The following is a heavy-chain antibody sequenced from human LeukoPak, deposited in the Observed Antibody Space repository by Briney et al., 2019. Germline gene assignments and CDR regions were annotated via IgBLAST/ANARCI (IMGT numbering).Heavy chain of an antibody. CDR3: ASHGITIFGVPPQLDAFDI. Sequence: PSETLSLTCTVSGGSISSSSYYWGWIRQPPGKGLEWIGSIYYSGSTYYNPSLKSRVTISVDTSKNQFSLKLSSVTAADTAVYYCASHGITIFGVPPQLDAFDIWGQGTMVTVSS. D-gene: IGHD3-3*01. CDR2: IYYSGST. CDR1: GGSISSSSYY. J-gene: IGHJ3*02. V-gene: IGHV4-39*07.